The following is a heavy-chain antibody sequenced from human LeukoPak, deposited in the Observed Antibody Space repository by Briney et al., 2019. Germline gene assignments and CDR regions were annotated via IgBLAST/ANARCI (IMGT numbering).Heavy chain of an antibody. Sequence: PGGSLRLSCAASGFTFSSYGMHWVRQAPGKGLEWVAFIRYDGSNKYYADSVKGRFTISSDNSKNTLYLQMNSLRAEDTAVYYCAKDPRYYYGSGSYPDYWGQGTLVTVSS. CDR3: AKDPRYYYGSGSYPDY. J-gene: IGHJ4*02. V-gene: IGHV3-30*02. CDR1: GFTFSSYG. CDR2: IRYDGSNK. D-gene: IGHD3-10*01.